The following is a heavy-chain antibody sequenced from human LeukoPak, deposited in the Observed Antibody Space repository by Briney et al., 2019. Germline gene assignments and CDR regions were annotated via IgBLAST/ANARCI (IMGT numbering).Heavy chain of an antibody. D-gene: IGHD3-22*01. V-gene: IGHV3-23*01. CDR1: GITLSNYG. J-gene: IGHJ4*02. CDR2: ISDTGGRT. CDR3: AKRGVVIRVILVGFHKEAYYFDS. Sequence: GGSLRLSCAVSGITLSNYGMTWVRQAPGKGLEWVAGISDTGGRTNYADSVKGRFTISRDNPKITLYLQMNSLRAEDTAVYFCAKRGVVIRVILVGFHKEAYYFDSWGQGALVTVSS.